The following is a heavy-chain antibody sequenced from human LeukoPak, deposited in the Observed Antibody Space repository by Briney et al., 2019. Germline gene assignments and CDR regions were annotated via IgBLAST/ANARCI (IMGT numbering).Heavy chain of an antibody. CDR3: ARVSSYGYEGANYYYYYMDV. V-gene: IGHV7-4-1*02. CDR1: GYTFTSYA. J-gene: IGHJ6*03. CDR2: INTNTGNP. Sequence: ASVKVSCKASGYTFTSYAMNWLRHAPGQGLEWMGWINTNTGNPTYAQGFTGRFVFSLDTSVSTAYLQISSLKAEDTAVYYCARVSSYGYEGANYYYYYMDVWGKGTTVTVSS. D-gene: IGHD5-18*01.